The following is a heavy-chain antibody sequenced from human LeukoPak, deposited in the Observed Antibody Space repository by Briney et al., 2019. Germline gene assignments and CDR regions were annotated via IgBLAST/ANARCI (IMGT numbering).Heavy chain of an antibody. J-gene: IGHJ4*02. D-gene: IGHD6-13*01. Sequence: GESLRLSCAVSGITLTNYGMSWVRQAPGKGLEWVAGISDSGGRTIYADSVKGRFTISRDNSKNTLYLQMNSPRAEDTAVYYCARPGIAAAGTSYAGYWGQGTLVTVSS. CDR2: ISDSGGRT. V-gene: IGHV3-23*01. CDR1: GITLTNYG. CDR3: ARPGIAAAGTSYAGY.